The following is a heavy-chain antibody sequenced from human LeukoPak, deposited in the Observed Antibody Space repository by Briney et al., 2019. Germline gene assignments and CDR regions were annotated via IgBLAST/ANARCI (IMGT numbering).Heavy chain of an antibody. CDR1: GFTFSSYG. J-gene: IGHJ4*02. D-gene: IGHD5-12*01. V-gene: IGHV3-23*01. Sequence: GGSLRLSCAASGFTFSSYGMHWVRQAPGKGLEWVSRISGAAASTYYADSVKGRFTISRDESKNTLYLQMNSLRAEDTAVYYCAKGGGVATRAFDYWGQGTLVTVSS. CDR2: ISGAAAST. CDR3: AKGGGVATRAFDY.